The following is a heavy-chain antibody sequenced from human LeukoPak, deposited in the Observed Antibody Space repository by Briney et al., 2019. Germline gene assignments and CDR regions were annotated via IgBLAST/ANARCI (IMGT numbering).Heavy chain of an antibody. CDR3: ARLSKGRYFDYIFDH. D-gene: IGHD3-9*01. CDR1: GGSVSSYEYY. CDR2: TYYSGST. Sequence: SETLSLTCTVSGGSVSSYEYYWGWIRQPPGKGLEWIGNTYYSGSTYYNPSLKSRLTMSVDTSKNLFSLKMSSVTAADTAFYYCARLSKGRYFDYIFDHWGQGALVTVSS. V-gene: IGHV4-39*01. J-gene: IGHJ4*02.